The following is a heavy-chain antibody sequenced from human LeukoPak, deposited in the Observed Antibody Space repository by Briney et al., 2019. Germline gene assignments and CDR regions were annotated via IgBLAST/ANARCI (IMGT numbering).Heavy chain of an antibody. CDR1: GYTFTSYD. J-gene: IGHJ5*02. CDR2: MNPNSGNT. V-gene: IGHV1-8*01. D-gene: IGHD3-22*01. CDR3: ARGQDMIVARNWFDP. Sequence: ASVKVSCKASGYTFTSYDINWVRQATGQGLEWMGWMNPNSGNTGYAQKFQGRVTMTRNTSISTAYMELSSLRSEDTAVYYCARGQDMIVARNWFDPWGQGTLVTVSS.